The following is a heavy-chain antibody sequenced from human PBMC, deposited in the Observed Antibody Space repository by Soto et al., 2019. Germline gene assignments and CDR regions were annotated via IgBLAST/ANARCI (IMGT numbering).Heavy chain of an antibody. Sequence: QVQLVQSGAEVKKPGASVKVSCRASGYNFTDYALHWVRQAPGQGLEWMGWINPDNGNTKYPQKFQGRATISRDTSATTVFLEMRGLRSEDTAVYYCAVIFYYYGPDSDSWGQGTLVTVSS. J-gene: IGHJ5*02. V-gene: IGHV1-3*01. CDR2: INPDNGNT. D-gene: IGHD3-10*01. CDR3: AVIFYYYGPDSDS. CDR1: GYNFTDYA.